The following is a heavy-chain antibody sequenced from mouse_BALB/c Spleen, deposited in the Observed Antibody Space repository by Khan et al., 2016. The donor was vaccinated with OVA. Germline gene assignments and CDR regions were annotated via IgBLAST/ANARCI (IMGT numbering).Heavy chain of an antibody. J-gene: IGHJ2*01. D-gene: IGHD1-1*01. CDR1: GYTFINYW. V-gene: IGHV1-7*01. CDR2: ITPSTDYT. Sequence: QVQLQQSGAELAKPGASVKMSCKASGYTFINYWILWVKQRPGQGLEWIGYITPSTDYTEYNQNFKDKATLTADKSSRTAYMQLSSLTSEDSAVYYCARRGLRWDFDYWGQGTTLTVFS. CDR3: ARRGLRWDFDY.